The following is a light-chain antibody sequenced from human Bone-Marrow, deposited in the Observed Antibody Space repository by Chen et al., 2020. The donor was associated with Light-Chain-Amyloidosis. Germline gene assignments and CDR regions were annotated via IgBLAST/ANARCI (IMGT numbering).Light chain of an antibody. Sequence: VFTQSPATLSLSPGERAILSRRASQSVGTYLAWYQQKPGQAPRLLIYDASHRATGIPARFSGSGSGTDFTLTLSSLEPEDFAVYYCQQRSNWPPSITFGQGTRLEMK. J-gene: IGKJ5*01. CDR3: QQRSNWPPSIT. CDR2: DAS. CDR1: QSVGTY. V-gene: IGKV3-11*01.